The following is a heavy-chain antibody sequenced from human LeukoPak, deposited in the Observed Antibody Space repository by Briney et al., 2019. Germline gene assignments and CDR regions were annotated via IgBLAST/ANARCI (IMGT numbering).Heavy chain of an antibody. CDR3: ARRGNTRSYYYYYMDV. D-gene: IGHD2/OR15-2a*01. Sequence: SETLSLTCTVSGGSISSYYWSWIRQPPGKGLEWIGYIYTSGSTNYNPSLKSRVTISVDTSKNQFSLKLSSVTAADTAVYYCARRGNTRSYYYYYMDVWGKGSTVTVCS. J-gene: IGHJ6*03. CDR2: IYTSGST. CDR1: GGSISSYY. V-gene: IGHV4-4*09.